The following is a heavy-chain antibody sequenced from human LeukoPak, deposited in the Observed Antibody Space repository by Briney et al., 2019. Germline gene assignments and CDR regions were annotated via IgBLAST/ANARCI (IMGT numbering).Heavy chain of an antibody. D-gene: IGHD3-10*01. Sequence: GSLRLSCAASGFTFSGYWMSWVRQAPGKGLEWVANIKQDGSEKYYVDSVKGRFTISRDNAKNSLYLQMNSLRAEDTAVYYCASAMVRGVIFLDYWGQGTLVTVSS. CDR3: ASAMVRGVIFLDY. J-gene: IGHJ4*02. CDR2: IKQDGSEK. V-gene: IGHV3-7*01. CDR1: GFTFSGYW.